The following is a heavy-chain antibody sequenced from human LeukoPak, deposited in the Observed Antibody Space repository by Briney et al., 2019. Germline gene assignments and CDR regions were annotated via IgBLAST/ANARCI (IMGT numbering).Heavy chain of an antibody. CDR3: ARDQGPHSGYNSFFDY. J-gene: IGHJ4*02. CDR1: GFTFSSYA. D-gene: IGHD5-12*01. V-gene: IGHV3-23*01. Sequence: GGSLRLSCAASGFTFSSYAMSWVRQAPGKGLEWVSGISGSGGSTYYADSVKGRFTISRDNSKNTLYLQMNSPRAEDTAVYFCARDQGPHSGYNSFFDYWGQGTLVTVSS. CDR2: ISGSGGST.